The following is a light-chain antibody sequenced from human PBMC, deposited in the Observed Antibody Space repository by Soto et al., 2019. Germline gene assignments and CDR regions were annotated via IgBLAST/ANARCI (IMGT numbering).Light chain of an antibody. CDR2: GAS. J-gene: IGKJ5*01. CDR1: QSVSSSH. V-gene: IGKV3-15*01. Sequence: EIVLTQSPGTLSLSPGERATLSCRASQSVSSSHLAWYQQKPGQAPRLLIYGASTRATGIPARFSGSGSGTEFTLTISSLQSEDSATYYCQQSFTAPITFGQGTRL. CDR3: QQSFTAPIT.